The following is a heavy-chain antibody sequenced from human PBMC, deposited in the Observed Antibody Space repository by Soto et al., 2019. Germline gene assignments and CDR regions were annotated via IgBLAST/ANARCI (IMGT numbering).Heavy chain of an antibody. D-gene: IGHD6-13*01. J-gene: IGHJ6*02. CDR2: IYYSGST. CDR3: ARTNIAAAGPYYYGMDV. CDR1: GGSISSYY. Sequence: SETLSLTCTVSGGSISSYYWSWIRQPPGKGLEWIGYIYYSGSTNYNPSLKSRVTISADTSKNQFSLKLSSVTAADTAVYYCARTNIAAAGPYYYGMDVWGQGTTVTVSS. V-gene: IGHV4-59*01.